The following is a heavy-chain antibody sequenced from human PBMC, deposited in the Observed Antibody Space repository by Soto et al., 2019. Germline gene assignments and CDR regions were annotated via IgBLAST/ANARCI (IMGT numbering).Heavy chain of an antibody. D-gene: IGHD4-17*01. CDR3: ASNYGGNSD. CDR1: GGTFSSYT. CDR2: IIPILGIA. J-gene: IGHJ4*02. V-gene: IGHV1-69*02. Sequence: QVQLVQSGAEVKKPGSSVKVSCKASGGTFSSYTIRWVRQAPGQGLEWMGRIIPILGIANYAQKFQGRVPITADKSTSPAHIEPSSLRFEDTAVYYGASNYGGNSDWGQGTLVTVSS.